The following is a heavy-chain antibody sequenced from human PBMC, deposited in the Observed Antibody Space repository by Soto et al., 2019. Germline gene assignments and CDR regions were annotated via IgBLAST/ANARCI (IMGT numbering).Heavy chain of an antibody. D-gene: IGHD3-9*01. J-gene: IGHJ4*02. Sequence: VQLLDSGGGLVQPGGSLRLSCAASGFTFSNYAMSWVRQAPGKGLEWVSGMSNSGSRTYYADSVKGRFIISRDNSKNALNLQMNSLRPEDTAVYYCAKAYFDILTGYFGDYWGQGTLVSVSS. CDR1: GFTFSNYA. CDR3: AKAYFDILTGYFGDY. V-gene: IGHV3-23*01. CDR2: MSNSGSRT.